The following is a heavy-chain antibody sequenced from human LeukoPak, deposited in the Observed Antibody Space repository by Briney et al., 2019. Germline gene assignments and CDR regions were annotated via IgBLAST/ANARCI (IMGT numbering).Heavy chain of an antibody. CDR1: GFTFSRYG. CDR3: ARADFDFWSGYNS. D-gene: IGHD3-3*01. Sequence: PGGSLRLSCAASGFTFSRYGMHWVRQAPGEGLEYVSAISSSGDSTYYGNSVKGRFTISRDNSKNTLYLQMGSLGAEDMAVYYCARADFDFWSGYNSWGQGTLVTVSS. J-gene: IGHJ4*02. CDR2: ISSSGDST. V-gene: IGHV3-64*01.